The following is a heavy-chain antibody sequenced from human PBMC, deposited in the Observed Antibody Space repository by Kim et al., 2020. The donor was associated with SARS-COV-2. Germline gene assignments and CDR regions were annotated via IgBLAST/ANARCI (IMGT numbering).Heavy chain of an antibody. V-gene: IGHV1-2*06. CDR3: ARAFGGDRVYYYYGMDV. D-gene: IGHD2-21*02. CDR1: GYTFTGYY. J-gene: IGHJ6*02. Sequence: ASVKVSCKASGYTFTGYYMHWVRQAPGQGLEWMGRINPNSGGTNYAQKFQGRVTMTRDTSISTAYMELSRLRSDDPAVYYCARAFGGDRVYYYYGMDVWGQGTTSTVSS. CDR2: INPNSGGT.